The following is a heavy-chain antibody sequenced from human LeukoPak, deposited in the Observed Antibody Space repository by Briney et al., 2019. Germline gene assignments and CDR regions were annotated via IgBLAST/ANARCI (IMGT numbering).Heavy chain of an antibody. Sequence: PSQTLSLTCAVYGGSFSGYYWSWIPQPPGKGLEWIGEINHSGSTNYNPSLKSRVTISVDTSKNQFSLKLSSVTAADTAVDYCARGRGYCSGGSCYESAFDIWGQGTMVTVSS. CDR1: GGSFSGYY. J-gene: IGHJ3*02. D-gene: IGHD2-15*01. V-gene: IGHV4-34*01. CDR3: ARGRGYCSGGSCYESAFDI. CDR2: INHSGST.